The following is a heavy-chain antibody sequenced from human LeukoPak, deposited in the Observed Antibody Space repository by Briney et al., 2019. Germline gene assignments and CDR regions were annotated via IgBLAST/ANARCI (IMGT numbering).Heavy chain of an antibody. V-gene: IGHV3-7*05. D-gene: IGHD1-14*01. CDR1: EFTFRGYW. CDR3: ATNHHFRFDD. CDR2: TKEDGSQK. Sequence: GGSLRLSCVASEFTFRGYWMAWVRQTPRKGLEWVANTKEDGSQKYYVDSVKGRFTISRDNAKQSLYLQMNSLRAEDTAVYYGATNHHFRFDDWGQGTLITVSS. J-gene: IGHJ4*02.